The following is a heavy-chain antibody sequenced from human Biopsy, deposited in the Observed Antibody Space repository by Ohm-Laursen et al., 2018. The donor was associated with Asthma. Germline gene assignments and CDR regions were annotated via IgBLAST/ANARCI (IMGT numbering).Heavy chain of an antibody. CDR2: ISKDASTQ. V-gene: IGHV3-30*01. D-gene: IGHD1-1*01. J-gene: IGHJ3*02. CDR3: VRDGTDDAFDI. CDR1: GFSFSNFA. Sequence: RLSCAASGFSFSNFAIHWVRQAPGKGLEWVGVISKDASTQDYADSVRGRFTMARGNSKNTLDLQMNSLREEDTAVYYCVRDGTDDAFDIWGQGTVVSVSS.